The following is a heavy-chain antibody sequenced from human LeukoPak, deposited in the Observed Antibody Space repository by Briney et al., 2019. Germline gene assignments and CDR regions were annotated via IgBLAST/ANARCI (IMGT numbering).Heavy chain of an antibody. Sequence: GGSLRLSCAASGFNFDAFFLSWVRQAPGKGLEWVANINPAGSQKNYVDSVKGRFTISRDNAMNSVFLQIDSLRAEDTGVYYCARYSGSFPGWLDPWGQGTLVTVSS. V-gene: IGHV3-7*01. CDR1: GFNFDAFF. D-gene: IGHD1-26*01. CDR3: ARYSGSFPGWLDP. CDR2: INPAGSQK. J-gene: IGHJ5*02.